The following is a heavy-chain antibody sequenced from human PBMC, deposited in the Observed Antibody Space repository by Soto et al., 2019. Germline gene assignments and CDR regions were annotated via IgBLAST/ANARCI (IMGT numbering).Heavy chain of an antibody. CDR2: ISANNGNT. Sequence: QVQLVQSGTEVKKPGASVKVSCKASGYIFTTYGISWVRQAPGQGLEWMGWISANNGNTYYAQKFQGRVTMNTDTPTRTSYMELRSLRSDDTAVYYCARDLQFYSDSSGYRDVFDIWGQGTMVTVSS. D-gene: IGHD3-22*01. V-gene: IGHV1-18*01. J-gene: IGHJ3*02. CDR3: ARDLQFYSDSSGYRDVFDI. CDR1: GYIFTTYG.